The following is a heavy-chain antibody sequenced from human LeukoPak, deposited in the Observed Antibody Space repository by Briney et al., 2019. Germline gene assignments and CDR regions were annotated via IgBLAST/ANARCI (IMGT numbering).Heavy chain of an antibody. CDR1: GFTFSSYS. Sequence: GGSLRLSCAASGFTFSSYSMNWVRQAPGKGLEWVSSISSSSSYIYYADSVKGRFTISRDNAKNSLYLQMHSLRAEDTAVYYCARDSGGTYYDFWSGYYGRGYYFDYWGQGTLVTVSS. J-gene: IGHJ4*02. D-gene: IGHD3-3*01. CDR3: ARDSGGTYYDFWSGYYGRGYYFDY. CDR2: ISSSSSYI. V-gene: IGHV3-21*01.